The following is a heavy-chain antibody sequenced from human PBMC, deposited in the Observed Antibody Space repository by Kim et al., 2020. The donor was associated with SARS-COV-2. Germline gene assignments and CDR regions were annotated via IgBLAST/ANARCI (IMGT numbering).Heavy chain of an antibody. CDR1: GYTFTSYY. J-gene: IGHJ4*02. CDR3: AWTYYYGSGSYWQFDY. V-gene: IGHV1-46*01. CDR2: INPSGGST. Sequence: ASVKVSCKASGYTFTSYYMHWVRQAPGQGLEWMGIINPSGGSTSYAQKFQGRVTMTRDTSTSTVYMELSSLRSEDTAVYYCAWTYYYGSGSYWQFDYWGQGTLVTVSS. D-gene: IGHD3-10*01.